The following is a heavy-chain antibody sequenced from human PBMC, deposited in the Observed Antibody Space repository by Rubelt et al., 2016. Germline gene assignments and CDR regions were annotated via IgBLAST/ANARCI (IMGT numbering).Heavy chain of an antibody. CDR1: GYTFTSYA. J-gene: IGHJ4*02. Sequence: QVQLVQSGAEVKKPGASVKVSCKASGYTFTSYAMHWVRQAPGQRLEWVGWINAGNGNTKYSQKFQGGVTITRETAASTAYMELSSLRSEDTAVYYCARGDIVVVVAASNPLDYWGQGTLVTVSS. CDR2: INAGNGNT. D-gene: IGHD2-15*01. V-gene: IGHV1-3*01. CDR3: ARGDIVVVVAASNPLDY.